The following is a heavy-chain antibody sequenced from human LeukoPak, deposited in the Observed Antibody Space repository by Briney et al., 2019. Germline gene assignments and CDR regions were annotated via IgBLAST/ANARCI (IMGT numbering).Heavy chain of an antibody. J-gene: IGHJ5*02. Sequence: ASVKVSCKASGYTFTSYGISWVRQAPGQGLEWMGWINPNSATNYAQKFQGRVTMTRDTPTSTAYMELSRLRSDDTAVYYCARDPDWFDPWGQGTLVTVSS. CDR2: INPNSAT. V-gene: IGHV1-2*02. CDR3: ARDPDWFDP. CDR1: GYTFTSYG.